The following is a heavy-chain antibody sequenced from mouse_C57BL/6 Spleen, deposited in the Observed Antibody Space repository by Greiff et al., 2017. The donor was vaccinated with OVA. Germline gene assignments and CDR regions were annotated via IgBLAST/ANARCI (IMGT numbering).Heavy chain of an antibody. D-gene: IGHD2-1*01. Sequence: QVQLQQSGAELVKPGASVKISCKASGYAFSSYWLNWLKQRPGKGLVWIGQIYPGDGDTNYNGKFKGKATLTADKSSSTAYMQLSSLTSEDSAVYFCARLIYYGNYEGAMDYWGQGTSVTVSS. J-gene: IGHJ4*01. V-gene: IGHV1-80*01. CDR2: IYPGDGDT. CDR1: GYAFSSYW. CDR3: ARLIYYGNYEGAMDY.